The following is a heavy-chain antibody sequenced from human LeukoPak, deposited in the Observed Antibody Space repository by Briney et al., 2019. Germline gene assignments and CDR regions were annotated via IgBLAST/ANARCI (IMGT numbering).Heavy chain of an antibody. CDR3: AREGYGDYTIDY. D-gene: IGHD4-17*01. CDR1: GGSISSYY. CDR2: IYYSEST. J-gene: IGHJ4*02. Sequence: PSETLSLTCTVSGGSISSYYWSWIRQPPGKGLEWIGYIYYSESTYYNPSLKSRVTISVGTSKNQFSLKLSSVTAADTAVYYCAREGYGDYTIDYWGQGTLVTVSS. V-gene: IGHV4-30-4*08.